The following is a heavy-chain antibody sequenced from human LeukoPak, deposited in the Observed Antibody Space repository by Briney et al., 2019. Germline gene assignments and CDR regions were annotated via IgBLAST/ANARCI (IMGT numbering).Heavy chain of an antibody. V-gene: IGHV1-2*06. Sequence: ASVNVSCKASGYTFTVYYMHWVRQAPGQGLEWMGRINPNSGGTNYAQKFQGRVTMTRDTSISTAYMELSRLRSDDTAVYYCARGGMSGHHPVDYWGQGTLVTVSS. CDR1: GYTFTVYY. D-gene: IGHD3-3*01. CDR3: ARGGMSGHHPVDY. CDR2: INPNSGGT. J-gene: IGHJ4*02.